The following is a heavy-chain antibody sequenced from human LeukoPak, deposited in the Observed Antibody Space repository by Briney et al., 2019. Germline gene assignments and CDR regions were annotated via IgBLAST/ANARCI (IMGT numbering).Heavy chain of an antibody. Sequence: PGGSLRLSCAASGFTFSSYAMSWLRQAPGEGLECVSAIISSRGSTYYADSVKGRFTISRDNSKNTLYLQMNSLRAEDTAIYYCAKAYHYGSGSSFDYWGQGTLVTVSS. CDR1: GFTFSSYA. J-gene: IGHJ4*02. CDR3: AKAYHYGSGSSFDY. D-gene: IGHD3-10*01. V-gene: IGHV3-23*01. CDR2: IISSRGST.